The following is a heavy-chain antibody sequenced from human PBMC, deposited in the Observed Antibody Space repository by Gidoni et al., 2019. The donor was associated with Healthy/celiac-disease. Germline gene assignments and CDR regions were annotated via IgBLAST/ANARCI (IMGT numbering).Heavy chain of an antibody. J-gene: IGHJ4*02. D-gene: IGHD1-1*01. CDR3: ARHEGLEPQDLDY. CDR2: IIPSFGTA. V-gene: IGHV1-69*01. Sequence: QVQLVQSGAEVKKPGSSVKVSCKASGGTFSSYAISWVLQDPGQWLEWMGGIIPSFGTANYAQKFEGRVTITADESTSTAYMELSSLRSEDTAVYYCARHEGLEPQDLDYWGQGTLVTVSS. CDR1: GGTFSSYA.